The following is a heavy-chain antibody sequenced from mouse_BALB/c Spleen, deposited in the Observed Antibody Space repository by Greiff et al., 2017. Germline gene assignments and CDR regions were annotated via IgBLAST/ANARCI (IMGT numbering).Heavy chain of an antibody. V-gene: IGHV1-62-2*01. CDR3: ARHEDRTLPFAY. Sequence: VQLKESGAELVKPGASVKLSCKASGYTFTEYIIHWVKQRSGQGLEWIGWFYPGSGSIKYNEKFKDKATLTADKSSSTVYMELSRLTSEDSAVYFCARHEDRTLPFAYWGQGTLVTVSA. CDR1: GYTFTEYI. J-gene: IGHJ3*01. CDR2: FYPGSGSI. D-gene: IGHD5-5*01.